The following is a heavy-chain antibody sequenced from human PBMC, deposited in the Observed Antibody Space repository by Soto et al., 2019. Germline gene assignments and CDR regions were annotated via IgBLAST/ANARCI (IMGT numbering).Heavy chain of an antibody. Sequence: EVQLLESGGGLVQPGGSLRLSCAASGFTFSSYAMSWVRQAPGKGLEWVSAISGSGGSTYYADSVKGRFTISRDNSKNTLSLQVTSLRAEDTAVYYCANRDVVVAAPPGMAVWGKGTTVTVSS. CDR2: ISGSGGST. V-gene: IGHV3-23*01. J-gene: IGHJ6*04. CDR1: GFTFSSYA. D-gene: IGHD2-15*01. CDR3: ANRDVVVAAPPGMAV.